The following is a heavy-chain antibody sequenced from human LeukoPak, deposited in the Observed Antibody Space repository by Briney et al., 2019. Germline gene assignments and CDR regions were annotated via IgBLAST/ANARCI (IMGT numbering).Heavy chain of an antibody. V-gene: IGHV5-51*01. D-gene: IGHD4-23*01. CDR2: IYPDDFDT. Sequence: GGSLEISFQGSGYSFTSYWIAWVRQLPGKGLEWMGIIYPDDFDTRYSPSFQGQVTISADKSISTAYLQWSSLKASDTAMYYCARRSYGGKDFDQWGQGALVTVSS. CDR1: GYSFTSYW. J-gene: IGHJ4*02. CDR3: ARRSYGGKDFDQ.